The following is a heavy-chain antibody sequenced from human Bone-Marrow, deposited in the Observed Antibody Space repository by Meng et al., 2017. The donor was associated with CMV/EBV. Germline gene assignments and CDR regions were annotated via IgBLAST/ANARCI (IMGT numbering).Heavy chain of an antibody. V-gene: IGHV4-39*07. Sequence: QLQLQESGPGLVKPSETLSLTCTVSGGSISSSSYYWGWIRQPPGKGLEWIGSIYYSGSTYYNPSLKSRVTISVDTSKNQFSLKLSSVTAADTAVYYCARDSYRSGSPEFDYWGQGTRVTVSS. J-gene: IGHJ4*02. CDR2: IYYSGST. D-gene: IGHD6-19*01. CDR3: ARDSYRSGSPEFDY. CDR1: GGSISSSSYY.